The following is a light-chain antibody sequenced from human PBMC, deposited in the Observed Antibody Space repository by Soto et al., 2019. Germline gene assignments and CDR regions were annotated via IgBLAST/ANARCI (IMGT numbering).Light chain of an antibody. CDR2: EVS. CDR3: SSYTTTSTLGV. CDR1: SSDVGDYNY. Sequence: QSALTQPASVSGSPGQSITLSCSGTSSDVGDYNYVSWYQQHPGKAPKLMIYEVSNRPSGVSNRFSGSKSGNTASLTISGLQADDEADYYCSSYTTTSTLGVFGGGTKLTVL. V-gene: IGLV2-14*01. J-gene: IGLJ2*01.